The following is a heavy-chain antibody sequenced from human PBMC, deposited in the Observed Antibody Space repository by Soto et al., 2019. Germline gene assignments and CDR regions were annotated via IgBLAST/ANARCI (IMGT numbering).Heavy chain of an antibody. CDR3: AKAGVQVYYYVDV. V-gene: IGHV3-23*01. CDR2: ISGSGGST. D-gene: IGHD1-1*01. Sequence: PGGSLRLSCAASGFSFSTYSMSWVRQAPGKGLEWVAGISGSGGSTYYADTVKGRFTISRDNSKNTLYLQMSSLRAEDTAVFYCAKAGVQVYYYVDVWGRGTTVTVSS. J-gene: IGHJ6*03. CDR1: GFSFSTYS.